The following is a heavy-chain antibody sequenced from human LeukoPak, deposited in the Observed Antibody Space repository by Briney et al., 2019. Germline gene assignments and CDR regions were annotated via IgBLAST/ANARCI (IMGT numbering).Heavy chain of an antibody. CDR1: GFTVSGNY. CDR2: IYSGGTT. V-gene: IGHV3-53*01. Sequence: GGSLRLSCAVSGFTVSGNYMSWVRQAPGKGLEWVSLIYSGGTTYCADSVKGRFTISRDNSKNTLYLQINSLRAEDTAVYYCARRAGGYSHPYDYWGQGILVTVSS. D-gene: IGHD4-23*01. CDR3: ARRAGGYSHPYDY. J-gene: IGHJ4*02.